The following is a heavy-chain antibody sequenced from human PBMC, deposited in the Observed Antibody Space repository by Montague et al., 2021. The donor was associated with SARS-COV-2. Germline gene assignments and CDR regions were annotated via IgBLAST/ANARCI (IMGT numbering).Heavy chain of an antibody. CDR2: IKPDGTST. CDR3: VRPLWFGDSDYFFES. CDR1: YW. V-gene: IGHV3-74*01. D-gene: IGHD3-10*01. Sequence: YWNWIRQSPGKGPVWVSRIKPDGTSTNYAXSVKGRFTISRDNAKNTLSLQMNNLRAEDTAVYYCVRPLWFGDSDYFFESWGQGTLVTVSS. J-gene: IGHJ4*02.